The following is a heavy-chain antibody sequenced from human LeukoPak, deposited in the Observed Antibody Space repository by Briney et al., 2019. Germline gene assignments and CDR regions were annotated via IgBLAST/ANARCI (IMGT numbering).Heavy chain of an antibody. CDR1: GYTFTDYY. V-gene: IGHV1-2*02. J-gene: IGHJ4*02. Sequence: GASVKVSCKASGYTFTDYYIHWVRQALGQGLEWMGWINPNSGGTNYTQKFQGRVTMTRDTSISTAYLELNRLTSDDTAVYYCARVLARYGNLDYWGQGILVTVSS. CDR3: ARVLARYGNLDY. D-gene: IGHD1-14*01. CDR2: INPNSGGT.